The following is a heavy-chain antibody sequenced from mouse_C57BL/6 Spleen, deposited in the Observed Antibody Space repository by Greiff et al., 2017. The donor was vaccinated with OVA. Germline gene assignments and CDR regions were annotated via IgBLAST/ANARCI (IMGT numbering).Heavy chain of an antibody. CDR2: IYPGSGNT. D-gene: IGHD1-1*01. J-gene: IGHJ4*01. V-gene: IGHV1-66*01. CDR1: GYSFTSYY. Sequence: QVQLKQSGPELVKPGASVKISCKASGYSFTSYYIHWVKQRPGQGLEWIGWIYPGSGNTKYNEKFKGKATLTADTSSSTAYMQLSSLTSEDSAVYYCARHYYGSSLMDYWGQGTSVTVSS. CDR3: ARHYYGSSLMDY.